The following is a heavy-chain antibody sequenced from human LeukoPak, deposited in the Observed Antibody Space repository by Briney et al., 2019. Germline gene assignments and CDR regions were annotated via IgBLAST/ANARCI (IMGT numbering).Heavy chain of an antibody. V-gene: IGHV1-69*04. D-gene: IGHD6-6*01. J-gene: IGHJ6*02. Sequence: ASVKVSCKASGGNFGGYVIHWVRQAPGQGLEWMGRITPFFGVANYAQTFQDRVTFTADKITNTAYMQISSLKSEDTAVYFCARDTNEEYSSSSDGLAVWGQGTTVTVSS. CDR3: ARDTNEEYSSSSDGLAV. CDR1: GGNFGGYV. CDR2: ITPFFGVA.